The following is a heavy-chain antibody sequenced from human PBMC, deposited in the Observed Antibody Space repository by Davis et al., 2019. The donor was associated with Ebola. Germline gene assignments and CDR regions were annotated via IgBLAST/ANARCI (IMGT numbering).Heavy chain of an antibody. CDR2: IYYSGST. CDR1: GGSISISSYY. D-gene: IGHD4-17*01. J-gene: IGHJ4*02. Sequence: MPSETLSLTCTVSGGSISISSYYWGWIRQPPGKGLEWIGSIYYSGSTYYNPSLKGRVTISVDTSKNQFSLKLSSVTAADTAVYYCARLLATVNHYFDYWGQGTLVTVSS. CDR3: ARLLATVNHYFDY. V-gene: IGHV4-39*01.